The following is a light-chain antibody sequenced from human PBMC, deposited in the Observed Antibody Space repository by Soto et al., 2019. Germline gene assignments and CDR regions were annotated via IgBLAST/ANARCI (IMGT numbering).Light chain of an antibody. CDR2: EVL. CDR1: RSDVGGYNF. J-gene: IGLJ1*01. Sequence: QSALTQPPSASGSPGQSVTISCTGTRSDVGGYNFVSWYQHLPGKAPKLIIYEVLKRPSGVPDRFSGFKSGNTASLTVSGLQAEDEADYFCCSYAGDNFYVFGTGTKLTVL. V-gene: IGLV2-8*01. CDR3: CSYAGDNFYV.